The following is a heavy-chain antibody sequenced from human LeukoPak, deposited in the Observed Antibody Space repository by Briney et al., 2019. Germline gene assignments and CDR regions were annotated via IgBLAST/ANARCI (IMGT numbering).Heavy chain of an antibody. CDR2: ISGSGGST. D-gene: IGHD6-6*01. Sequence: QPGGSLRLSCAASGFPFSSYAMSWVRQAPGKGLEWVSAISGSGGSTYYADSVKGQFTISRDNSKNTLYLQMNSLRAEDTAVYYCAKGSPFIAARRGHWFDPWGQGTLVTVSS. V-gene: IGHV3-23*01. CDR1: GFPFSSYA. CDR3: AKGSPFIAARRGHWFDP. J-gene: IGHJ5*02.